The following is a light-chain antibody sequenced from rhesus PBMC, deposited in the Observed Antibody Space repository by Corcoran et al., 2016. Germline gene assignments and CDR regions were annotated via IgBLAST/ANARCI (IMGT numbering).Light chain of an antibody. CDR2: KAS. V-gene: IGKV1-21*01. CDR3: QQYNSAPWT. J-gene: IGKJ1*01. Sequence: DIQMTKSPSSLTASVGDRVTITCRASQGISSWLAWYRPKPGKAPKRLIHKASSLKSGVPSRCSGGGSVTDFTLTIIRLQPEDFATDYCQQYNSAPWTFGQGTKVEIK. CDR1: QGISSW.